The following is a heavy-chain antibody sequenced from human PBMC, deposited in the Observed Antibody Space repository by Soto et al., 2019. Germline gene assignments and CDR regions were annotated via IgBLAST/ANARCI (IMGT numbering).Heavy chain of an antibody. V-gene: IGHV1-24*01. CDR2: FDPYDGET. Sequence: ASVKVSCKVSGYTLSQLSIHWVRQGPGKGLEWLGGFDPYDGETIYTQNFQGRVTMTEDTSTDTAYMELSSLRSEDTAMYYCAIDSPLYHFDNSNHDRSDYWAQGTPVTVSS. CDR1: GYTLSQLS. CDR3: AIDSPLYHFDNSNHDRSDY. D-gene: IGHD3-22*01. J-gene: IGHJ4*02.